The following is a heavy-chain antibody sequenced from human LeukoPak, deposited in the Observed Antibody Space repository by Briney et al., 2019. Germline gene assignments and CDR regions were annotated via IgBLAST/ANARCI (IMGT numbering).Heavy chain of an antibody. CDR2: ISIDGNTQ. CDR3: AREEYKYGLGALDV. V-gene: IGHV3-30-3*01. CDR1: GFRFSAYA. D-gene: IGHD5-18*01. J-gene: IGHJ6*02. Sequence: AGGSLRLSCTASGFRFSAYAMQWVRQAPGKGLEWVAVISIDGNTQYYADSVRGRFSISRDNSENTLYLEMSSLRGEDTGIFYCAREEYKYGLGALDVWGQRTTVTVSS.